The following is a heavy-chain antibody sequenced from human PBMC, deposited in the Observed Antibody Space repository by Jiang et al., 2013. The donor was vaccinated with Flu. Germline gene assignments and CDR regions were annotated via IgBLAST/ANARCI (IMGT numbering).Heavy chain of an antibody. D-gene: IGHD4-17*01. V-gene: IGHV1-69*01. Sequence: KASGGTFSSYAISWVRQAPGQGLEWMGGIIPIFGTANYAQKFQGRVAITADESTSTAYMELSSLRSEDTAVYYCARGDYGDSPFDYWGQGTLVTVSS. CDR2: IIPIFGTA. CDR3: ARGDYGDSPFDY. J-gene: IGHJ4*02. CDR1: GGTFSSYA.